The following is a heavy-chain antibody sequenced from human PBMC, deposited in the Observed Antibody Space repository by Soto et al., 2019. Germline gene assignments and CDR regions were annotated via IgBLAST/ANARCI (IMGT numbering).Heavy chain of an antibody. CDR2: IFSNDEK. V-gene: IGHV2-26*01. D-gene: IGHD1-26*01. CDR3: APHGSVVGARPLDY. J-gene: IGHJ4*02. Sequence: QVTLKESGPVLVKPTETLTLTCTVSGFSLSNARMGVSWIRQPPGKALEWLAHIFSNDEKSYSTSLKSRLTISNDTSKIQVVLTMTNMDPVDTATYYCAPHGSVVGARPLDYWGQGTLVTVSS. CDR1: GFSLSNARMG.